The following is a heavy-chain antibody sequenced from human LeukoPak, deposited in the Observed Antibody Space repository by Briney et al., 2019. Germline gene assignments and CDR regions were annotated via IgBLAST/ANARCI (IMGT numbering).Heavy chain of an antibody. J-gene: IGHJ5*02. CDR2: ISAYNGNT. D-gene: IGHD2-15*01. V-gene: IGHV1-18*01. Sequence: GASVKVSCKASGYTFTSYGISWVRQAPGQGLEWMGWISAYNGNTNYAQKLQGRVTMTTDTSTSTAYMELRSLRSDDTAVYYCARGSFYESQRHDLGYFAPWGQGTLVTVSS. CDR3: ARGSFYESQRHDLGYFAP. CDR1: GYTFTSYG.